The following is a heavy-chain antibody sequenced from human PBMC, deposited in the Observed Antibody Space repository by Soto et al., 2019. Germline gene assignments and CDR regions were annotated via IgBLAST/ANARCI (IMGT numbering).Heavy chain of an antibody. J-gene: IGHJ5*02. CDR2: ISGSGGST. Sequence: EVQLLESGGGLVQPGGSLRLSCAASGFTFSSYAMSWVRQAPGKGLEWVSAISGSGGSTYYADSVKGRFTISRDNSKNTLYLQMNSLRGEDTAVYYCAKDEVGFWSGYPNWFDPWGQGTLVTVSS. V-gene: IGHV3-23*01. CDR1: GFTFSSYA. D-gene: IGHD3-3*01. CDR3: AKDEVGFWSGYPNWFDP.